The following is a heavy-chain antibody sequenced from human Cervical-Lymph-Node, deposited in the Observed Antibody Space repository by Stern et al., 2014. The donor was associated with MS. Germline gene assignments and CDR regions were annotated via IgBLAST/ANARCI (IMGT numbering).Heavy chain of an antibody. CDR2: ISGSGGNT. Sequence: EVQLVESGGGLVQPGGSLTLPCAASGFNFNDFAMTSVRQAPGKGLEWVSSISGSGGNTFYAESVKGRFTISRDNSKSTLWLQMSSLRAEDTAIYYCAKGKTVTGSGYGIDVWGQGTTVTVSS. J-gene: IGHJ6*01. V-gene: IGHV3-23*04. CDR1: GFNFNDFA. CDR3: AKGKTVTGSGYGIDV. D-gene: IGHD6-19*01.